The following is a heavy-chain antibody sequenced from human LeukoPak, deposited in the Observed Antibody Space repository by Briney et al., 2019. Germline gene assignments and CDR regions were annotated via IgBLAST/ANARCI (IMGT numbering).Heavy chain of an antibody. J-gene: IGHJ5*02. Sequence: ASVKVSCKASGGTFSSYAISWVRQAPGQGLEWMGGIIPIFGTANYAQKFQGRVTITADKSTSTAYMELSSLRSEDTAVYYCARAVWFGEANWFDPWGQGTLVTVSS. CDR3: ARAVWFGEANWFDP. V-gene: IGHV1-69*06. D-gene: IGHD3-10*01. CDR2: IIPIFGTA. CDR1: GGTFSSYA.